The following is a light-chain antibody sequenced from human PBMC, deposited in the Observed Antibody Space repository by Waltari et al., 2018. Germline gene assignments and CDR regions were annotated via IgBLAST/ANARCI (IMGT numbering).Light chain of an antibody. CDR3: AVWDVYLNGPI. Sequence: QSVLTQPPSASGTPGQRVTLSCSGTRSNFETYTVNWYQQPPGTAPQLLIDNDNHRAAGVPDRFSGSKSGTSASLAISGLQSEDEADYYCAVWDVYLNGPIFGGGTKLTVL. V-gene: IGLV1-44*01. J-gene: IGLJ2*01. CDR1: RSNFETYT. CDR2: NDN.